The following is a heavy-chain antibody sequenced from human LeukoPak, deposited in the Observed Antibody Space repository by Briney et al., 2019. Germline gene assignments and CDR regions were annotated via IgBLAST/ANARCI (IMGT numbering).Heavy chain of an antibody. V-gene: IGHV3-53*01. CDR1: GFTVSSNY. Sequence: GGSLRLSCAASGFTVSSNYMSWVRQAPGKGLEWVSVIYSGGSTYYADSVKGRFTITRDNSKNTLYLQMNSLRAEDTAVYYCARALYYYYMDVWGKGTTVTVSS. CDR2: IYSGGST. CDR3: ARALYYYYMDV. J-gene: IGHJ6*03.